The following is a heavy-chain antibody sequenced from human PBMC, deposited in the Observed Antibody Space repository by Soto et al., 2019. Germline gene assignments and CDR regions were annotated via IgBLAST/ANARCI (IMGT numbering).Heavy chain of an antibody. D-gene: IGHD2-21*01. CDR3: ACIVVTTRDYQFHYGVDV. Sequence: QVQLVQSGAEVKKPGSSVKVSCKVSGDTFSNYVISWVRQAPGQGLEWMGRTIPVLGVTSYAQKFQGRVTIVADESTSTVYMDLTSLRSEDTAVYYCACIVVTTRDYQFHYGVDVWGQGTAVTVSS. CDR2: TIPVLGVT. V-gene: IGHV1-69*04. J-gene: IGHJ6*02. CDR1: GDTFSNYV.